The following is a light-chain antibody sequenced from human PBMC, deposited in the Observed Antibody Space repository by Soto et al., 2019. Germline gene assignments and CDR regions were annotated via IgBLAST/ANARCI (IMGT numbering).Light chain of an antibody. CDR1: QSVDKY. CDR2: DAS. V-gene: IGKV3-11*01. J-gene: IGKJ3*01. Sequence: EIVLTQSPATLSLSPGERATLSCRASQSVDKYLAWYQQKPGQTPRLLIYDASNRATGIPARFSGSGSGADFTLTISSLEREDFAVYYCQQRRYWLTFGPGTKVDFK. CDR3: QQRRYWLT.